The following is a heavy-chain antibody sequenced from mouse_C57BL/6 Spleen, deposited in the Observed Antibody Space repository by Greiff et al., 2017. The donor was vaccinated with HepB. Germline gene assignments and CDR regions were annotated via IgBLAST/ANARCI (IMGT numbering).Heavy chain of an antibody. CDR1: GYTFTSYW. CDR3: AKGDEYDVRFAY. D-gene: IGHD2-12*01. Sequence: QVQLKQPGAELVKPGASVKMSCKASGYTFTSYWITWVKQRPGQGLEWIGDIYPGSGSTNYNEKFKSKATLTVDTSSSTAYMQLSSLTSEDSAVYYGAKGDEYDVRFAYWGQGTLVTVSA. V-gene: IGHV1-55*01. CDR2: IYPGSGST. J-gene: IGHJ3*01.